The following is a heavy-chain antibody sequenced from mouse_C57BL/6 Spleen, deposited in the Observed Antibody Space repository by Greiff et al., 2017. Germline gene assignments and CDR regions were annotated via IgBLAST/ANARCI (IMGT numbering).Heavy chain of an antibody. CDR1: GFSLSTFGLG. CDR3: ARMGYDGSSLAWFAY. Sequence: QVPLIVSGPGLLQPSQTLSLSCSFSGFSLSTFGLGVGWFRQPSGKGLVWLAHIWWDDDKYYNPALKSRHTISKDTSKNQVFLKIANVDTADTATYYCARMGYDGSSLAWFAYWGQGTLVTVSA. CDR2: IWWDDDK. J-gene: IGHJ3*01. V-gene: IGHV8-8*01. D-gene: IGHD1-1*01.